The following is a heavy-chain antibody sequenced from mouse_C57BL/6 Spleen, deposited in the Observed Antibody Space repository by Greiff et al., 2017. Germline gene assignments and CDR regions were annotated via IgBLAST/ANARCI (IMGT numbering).Heavy chain of an antibody. CDR1: GYTFTSYW. Sequence: VQLQQPGAELVKPGASVKLSCKASGYTFTSYWMHWVKQRPGQGLEWIGMIHPNSGSTNYNEKFKSKATLTVDKSSSTAYMQLSSLTSEDSAVYYCVIYYGNCFAYWGQGTLVTVSA. D-gene: IGHD2-1*01. J-gene: IGHJ3*01. CDR3: VIYYGNCFAY. V-gene: IGHV1-64*01. CDR2: IHPNSGST.